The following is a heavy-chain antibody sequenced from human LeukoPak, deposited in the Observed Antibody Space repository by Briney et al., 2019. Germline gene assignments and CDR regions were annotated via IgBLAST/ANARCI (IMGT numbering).Heavy chain of an antibody. CDR1: GFTFSSYA. J-gene: IGHJ4*02. CDR3: ARGGGYQLGHFDY. D-gene: IGHD6-19*01. CDR2: ISYDGSNK. Sequence: GGSLRLSCAASGFTFSSYAMHWVRQAPGKGLEWVAVISYDGSNKYYADSVKGRFTISRDTSKKTLYLQMNSLRTEDTAVYYCARGGGYQLGHFDYWGQGTLVTVSS. V-gene: IGHV3-30-3*01.